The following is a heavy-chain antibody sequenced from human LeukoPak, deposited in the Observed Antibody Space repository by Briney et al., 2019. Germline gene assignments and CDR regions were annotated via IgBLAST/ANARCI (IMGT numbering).Heavy chain of an antibody. J-gene: IGHJ6*03. Sequence: PGGSLRLSCAASGFTFSSYAMSWVRQAPGKGLEWVSAISGSGGSTYYADSVKGRFTISRDNSKNTLYLQMNSLRAEDTAVYYCAKEPMPTWFGELLGHYMDVWGKGTTVTVSS. CDR1: GFTFSSYA. CDR2: ISGSGGST. CDR3: AKEPMPTWFGELLGHYMDV. D-gene: IGHD3-10*01. V-gene: IGHV3-23*01.